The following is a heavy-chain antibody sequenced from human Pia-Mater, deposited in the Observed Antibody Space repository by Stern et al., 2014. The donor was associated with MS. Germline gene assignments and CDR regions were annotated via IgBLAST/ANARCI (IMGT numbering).Heavy chain of an antibody. J-gene: IGHJ4*02. D-gene: IGHD5-12*01. Sequence: EVQLVESGPEVKKPGESLKLSCQGSGYIFANLWIAWVRQTPGKGLEWMGNIYPADADTRYTPSFQGQVTMSGDKSINTAYLHLNSLRASDTAMYYCARRGGSQTGYSYGWVDSWGQGSLVIVSS. V-gene: IGHV5-51*03. CDR2: IYPADADT. CDR1: GYIFANLW. CDR3: ARRGGSQTGYSYGWVDS.